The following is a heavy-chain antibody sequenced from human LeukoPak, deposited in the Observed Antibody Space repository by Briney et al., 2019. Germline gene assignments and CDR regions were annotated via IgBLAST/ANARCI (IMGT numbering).Heavy chain of an antibody. Sequence: PSETLSLTCTVSGYSISSGYYWGWIRQPPGKGLEWIGSIYHSGSTYYNPSLKSRVTISVDTSKNQFSLKLSSVTAADTAVYYCARDSVTGEYDYWGQGTLVTVSS. CDR2: IYHSGST. CDR3: ARDSVTGEYDY. V-gene: IGHV4-38-2*02. J-gene: IGHJ4*02. CDR1: GYSISSGYY. D-gene: IGHD2-21*02.